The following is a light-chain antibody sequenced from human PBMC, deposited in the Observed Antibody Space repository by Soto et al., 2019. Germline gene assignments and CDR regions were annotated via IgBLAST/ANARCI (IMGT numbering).Light chain of an antibody. V-gene: IGLV2-14*01. CDR1: SSDVGDYNY. Sequence: QSALTQPASVSGSPGQSITISCTGTSSDVGDYNYVSWYQQHPGKAPKLMIYDVSNRPSGVSNRFSGSKSGSTASLTISGLQAEDEAEYYCSSYTSSTTRVFGTGTKVTVL. CDR3: SSYTSSTTRV. J-gene: IGLJ1*01. CDR2: DVS.